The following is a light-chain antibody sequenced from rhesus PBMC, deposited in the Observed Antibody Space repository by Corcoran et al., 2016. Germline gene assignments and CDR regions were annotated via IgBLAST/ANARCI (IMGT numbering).Light chain of an antibody. Sequence: QAALTQPRTVSGYPGQSVTISCTGTSSDIVGYNYVSWYQQHPGTAPKLMIYEVSKRLSGVSDRFSGSKAGNTASLTISGLEGEDEADYCCCSYGCSYNVIFGAGTRLTVL. CDR1: SSDIVGYNY. V-gene: IGLV2-32*01. J-gene: IGLJ1*01. CDR2: EVS. CDR3: CSYGCSYNVI.